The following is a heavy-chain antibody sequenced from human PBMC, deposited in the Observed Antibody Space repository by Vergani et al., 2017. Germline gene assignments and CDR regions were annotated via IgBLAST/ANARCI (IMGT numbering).Heavy chain of an antibody. CDR2: ISYDGSNK. J-gene: IGHJ4*02. Sequence: QVQLVESGGGVVQPGRSLRLSCAASGFTFSSYAMHWVRQAPGKGLEWVAVISYDGSNKYYADSVKGRFTISRDNSKNTLYLQMNSLRAEDTAVYYCAKDHADITMVRGVINRDFYYFDYWGQGTLVTVSS. D-gene: IGHD3-10*01. V-gene: IGHV3-30-3*01. CDR1: GFTFSSYA. CDR3: AKDHADITMVRGVINRDFYYFDY.